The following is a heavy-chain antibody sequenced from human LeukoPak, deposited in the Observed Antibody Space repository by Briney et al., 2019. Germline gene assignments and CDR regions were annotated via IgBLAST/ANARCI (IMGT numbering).Heavy chain of an antibody. Sequence: ASVKVSCKASGYTFTGYYIHWVRQAPGQGLEWMGIINPSGGSTSYAQKFQGRVTMTRDMSTSTVYMELSSLRSEDTAVYYCAREAHSMKYYYGSGSLAGILDVWGKGTTVTVSS. V-gene: IGHV1-46*01. D-gene: IGHD3-10*01. CDR3: AREAHSMKYYYGSGSLAGILDV. J-gene: IGHJ6*04. CDR1: GYTFTGYY. CDR2: INPSGGST.